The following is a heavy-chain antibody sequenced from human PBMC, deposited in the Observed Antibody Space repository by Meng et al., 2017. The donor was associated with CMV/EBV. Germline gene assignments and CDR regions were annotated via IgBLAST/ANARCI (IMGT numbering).Heavy chain of an antibody. CDR3: ARDLGDTAIY. Sequence: QVRLVLAGARVKQPVSSVKVYCNASGSAFPGYYMHWVRHAPGQGLEWMGWINPNSGGTNYAQKFQGRVTMTRDTSISTAYMELSRLRSDDTAVYYCARDLGDTAIYWGQGTLVTVSS. V-gene: IGHV1-2*02. J-gene: IGHJ4*02. D-gene: IGHD5-18*01. CDR1: GSAFPGYY. CDR2: INPNSGGT.